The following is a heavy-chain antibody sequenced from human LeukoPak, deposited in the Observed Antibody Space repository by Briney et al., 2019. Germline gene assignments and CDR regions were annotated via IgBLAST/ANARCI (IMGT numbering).Heavy chain of an antibody. V-gene: IGHV4-59*08. Sequence: PSETLSLTCTVSGGSISSYYWSWIRQPPGKGLEWIGYIYYSGSTNYNPSLKSRVTISVDTSKNQFSLKLSSVTAADTAVYYCARLRAWLSLVYFDYWGQGTLVTVSS. CDR3: ARLRAWLSLVYFDY. D-gene: IGHD3-9*01. J-gene: IGHJ4*02. CDR2: IYYSGST. CDR1: GGSISSYY.